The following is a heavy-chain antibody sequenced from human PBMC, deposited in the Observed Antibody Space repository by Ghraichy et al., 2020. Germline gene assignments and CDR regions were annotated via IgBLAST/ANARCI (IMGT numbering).Heavy chain of an antibody. CDR3: AREYCSGGRCYFGTGGAHFDY. CDR1: EFTFSNYW. V-gene: IGHV3-74*01. CDR2: INTYGSST. D-gene: IGHD2-15*01. J-gene: IGHJ4*02. Sequence: GSLRLPCSASEFTFSNYWMHWVRQAPGKGLVWVSRINTYGSSTIYADSVKGRFTISRDNAKNTLYLQMNSLRAEDTAVYYCAREYCSGGRCYFGTGGAHFDYWGQGTLVTVSS.